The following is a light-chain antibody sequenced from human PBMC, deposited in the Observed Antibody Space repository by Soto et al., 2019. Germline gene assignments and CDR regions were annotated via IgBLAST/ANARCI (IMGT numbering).Light chain of an antibody. Sequence: QSVLAQPPSASGTPGQRVTISCSGSTSNIGDNYVFWSQQLPGMAPKLLMYSNSERPSGVPDRFSGSKSGTSASLAISGLQSEDEADYYCATWDDSLNGYVFGTGTKVTVL. J-gene: IGLJ1*01. V-gene: IGLV1-44*01. CDR1: TSNIGDNY. CDR3: ATWDDSLNGYV. CDR2: SNS.